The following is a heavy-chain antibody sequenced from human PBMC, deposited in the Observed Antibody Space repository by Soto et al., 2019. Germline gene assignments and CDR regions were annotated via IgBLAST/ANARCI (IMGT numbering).Heavy chain of an antibody. CDR1: GGSISSYY. J-gene: IGHJ4*02. CDR3: ARHGVLLFHLDF. D-gene: IGHD3-10*01. Sequence: PSETLSLTCTVSGGSISSYYWSWIRQPPGKGLEWIGYIYYSGSTNYNPSLKSRVTISVDTSKNQFSLKLSSVTAADTAVYYCARHGVLLFHLDFWGQGTLVTVSS. CDR2: IYYSGST. V-gene: IGHV4-59*08.